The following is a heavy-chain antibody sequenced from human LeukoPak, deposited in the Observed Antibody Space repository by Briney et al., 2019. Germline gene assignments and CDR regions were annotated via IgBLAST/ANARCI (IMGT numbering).Heavy chain of an antibody. D-gene: IGHD3-9*01. Sequence: SETLSLTCAVYGGSFSGYYWSWIRQPPGKGLEWIGEINHSGSTNYNPSLKSRVTISVDTSKNQFSLKLSSVTAADTAVYYCARGLPGRDILTGYRLYYFDYWGQGTLVTVSS. CDR1: GGSFSGYY. V-gene: IGHV4-34*01. CDR3: ARGLPGRDILTGYRLYYFDY. J-gene: IGHJ4*02. CDR2: INHSGST.